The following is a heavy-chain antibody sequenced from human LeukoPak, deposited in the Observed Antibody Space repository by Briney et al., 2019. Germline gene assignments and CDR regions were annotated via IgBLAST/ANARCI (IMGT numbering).Heavy chain of an antibody. CDR2: IYTSGST. J-gene: IGHJ3*02. CDR3: ARELSTMIVVEGAFDI. V-gene: IGHV4-4*07. Sequence: SETLSLTCTVSGGSISSYYWSWIRQPAGKGLEWIGRIYTSGSTNYNPSLKRRVTMSVDTSKNQFSLKLSSVTAADTAVYYCARELSTMIVVEGAFDIWGQGTMVTVSS. D-gene: IGHD3-22*01. CDR1: GGSISSYY.